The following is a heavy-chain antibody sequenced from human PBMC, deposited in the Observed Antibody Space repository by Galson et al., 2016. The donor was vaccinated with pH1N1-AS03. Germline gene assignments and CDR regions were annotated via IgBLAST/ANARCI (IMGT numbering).Heavy chain of an antibody. V-gene: IGHV3-23*01. J-gene: IGHJ4*02. Sequence: SLRLSCAASGFTFSNYAMSWVRQAPGKGLEWVSTISRSGYNTYYADSVKGRFTISRDNSKNMLYLQMNSLRAEDTAVYYCARRSVAEMASGWAWGFDYWGQGTLVTVSS. CDR2: ISRSGYNT. CDR1: GFTFSNYA. CDR3: ARRSVAEMASGWAWGFDY. D-gene: IGHD5-24*01.